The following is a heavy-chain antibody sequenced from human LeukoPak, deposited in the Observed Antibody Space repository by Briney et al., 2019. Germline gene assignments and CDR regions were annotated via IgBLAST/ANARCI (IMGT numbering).Heavy chain of an antibody. Sequence: SETLSLTCAVYGGSFSGYYWSWIRQPPGKGLEWIGSIYHSGSTYYNPSLKSRVTISVDTSKNQFSLKLSSVTAADTAVYYCAREVNSSGWYSDYWGQGTLVTVSS. CDR1: GGSFSGYY. CDR2: IYHSGST. J-gene: IGHJ4*02. CDR3: AREVNSSGWYSDY. V-gene: IGHV4-34*01. D-gene: IGHD6-19*01.